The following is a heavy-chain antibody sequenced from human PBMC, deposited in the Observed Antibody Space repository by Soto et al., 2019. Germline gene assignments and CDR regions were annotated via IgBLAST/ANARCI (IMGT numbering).Heavy chain of an antibody. Sequence: SETLSLTCTVSGGSISSYYWSWIRQPPGKGLERIGYIYYSGGTNYNPSLKSRVTISVDTSKNQFSLKLSSVTAADTAVYYCARGLRDSSGWYLVGAFDIWGQGTMVTVSS. J-gene: IGHJ3*02. V-gene: IGHV4-59*01. CDR3: ARGLRDSSGWYLVGAFDI. D-gene: IGHD6-19*01. CDR1: GGSISSYY. CDR2: IYYSGGT.